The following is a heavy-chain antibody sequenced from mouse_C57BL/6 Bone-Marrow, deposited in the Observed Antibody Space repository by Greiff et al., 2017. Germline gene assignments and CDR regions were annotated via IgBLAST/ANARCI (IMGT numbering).Heavy chain of an antibody. CDR3: ASYGNLMDY. CDR2: ISSGSSTI. V-gene: IGHV5-17*01. D-gene: IGHD2-1*01. J-gene: IGHJ4*01. CDR1: GFTFSDYG. Sequence: EVKLMESGGGLVKPGGSLKLSCAASGFTFSDYGMHWVRQAPEKGLEWVAYISSGSSTIYYADTVKGRFTISRDNAKNTLFLQMTSLRSEDTAMYYCASYGNLMDYWGQGTSVTVSS.